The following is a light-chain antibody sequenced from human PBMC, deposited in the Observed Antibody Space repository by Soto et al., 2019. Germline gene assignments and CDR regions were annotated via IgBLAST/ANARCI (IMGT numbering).Light chain of an antibody. CDR1: QSVSSY. Sequence: EIVLTQSPATLSLSPVEIATLSCMASQSVSSYLAWYQQKPGQAPRLLIYDASNRATGIPARFSGSGSGTDFTLTISSLEPEDFAVYYCQQYNNWPPITFGQGTRLEIK. V-gene: IGKV3-11*01. CDR2: DAS. CDR3: QQYNNWPPIT. J-gene: IGKJ5*01.